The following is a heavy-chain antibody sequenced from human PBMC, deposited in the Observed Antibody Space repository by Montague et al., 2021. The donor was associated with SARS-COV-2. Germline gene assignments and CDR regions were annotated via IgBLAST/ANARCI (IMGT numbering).Heavy chain of an antibody. D-gene: IGHD5-24*01. Sequence: SLRLSCAASGFTLSNYNMNWIRQAPGKGLEWVSSVSYSSTYIYYADSVKGRFSISRDNAQNSLSLQMNNLRADDTAVYYCVRDQSPMGFDYWGQGTLVTVSP. CDR1: GFTLSNYN. J-gene: IGHJ4*02. CDR2: VSYSSTYI. V-gene: IGHV3-21*03. CDR3: VRDQSPMGFDY.